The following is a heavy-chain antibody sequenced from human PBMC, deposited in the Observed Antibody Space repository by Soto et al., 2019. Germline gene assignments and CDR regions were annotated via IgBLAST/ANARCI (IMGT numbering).Heavy chain of an antibody. CDR2: IIPIFGTA. D-gene: IGHD3-16*01. Sequence: QVQLVQSGAEVKKPGSSVKVSCKASGGTFSSYAISWVRQAPGQGLEWMGGIIPIFGTANYAQKFQGRVTITAEESTSTAYMGLSSLRSEDTAGYYCARVGGGAHYFDYWGQGTLVTVSS. CDR3: ARVGGGAHYFDY. J-gene: IGHJ4*02. V-gene: IGHV1-69*01. CDR1: GGTFSSYA.